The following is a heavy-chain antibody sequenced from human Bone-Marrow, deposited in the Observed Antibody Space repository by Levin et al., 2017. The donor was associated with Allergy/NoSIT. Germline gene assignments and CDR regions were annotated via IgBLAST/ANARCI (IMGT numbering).Heavy chain of an antibody. CDR2: ISSGSGTS. V-gene: IGHV3-48*01. Sequence: GGSLRLSCAASGFSFNTYNMHWVRQAPGKGLECISYISSGSGTSDYADSVKGRFTISRDNPNNSMYLQMNSLRAEDTAVYYCARETTYYFDTGGDLRAGWYFDLWGRGTLVTVSS. CDR1: GFSFNTYN. D-gene: IGHD3-22*01. CDR3: ARETTYYFDTGGDLRAGWYFDL. J-gene: IGHJ2*01.